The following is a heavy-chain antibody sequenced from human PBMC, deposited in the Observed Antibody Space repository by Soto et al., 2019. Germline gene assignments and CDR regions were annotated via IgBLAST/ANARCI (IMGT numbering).Heavy chain of an antibody. Sequence: DVQLVESGGGLVQPGGSLRLSCAASGFPFSGYWLTWVRQAPGKGLEWVATIKQDGSEQFYVDSVKGRFTISRDNAKNSADLQRNSLRAEDTAIYYCARSVSECVHLWKRLPIYYFDLWGQGTLVTVSS. V-gene: IGHV3-7*03. CDR3: ARSVSECVHLWKRLPIYYFDL. D-gene: IGHD3-10*01. J-gene: IGHJ4*02. CDR2: IKQDGSEQ. CDR1: GFPFSGYW.